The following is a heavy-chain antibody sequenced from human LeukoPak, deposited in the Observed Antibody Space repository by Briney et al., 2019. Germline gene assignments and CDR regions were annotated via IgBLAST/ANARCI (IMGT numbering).Heavy chain of an antibody. V-gene: IGHV3-21*01. CDR3: ARDQSGTYYYDSSGLDY. CDR1: GFTFSSYI. D-gene: IGHD3-22*01. Sequence: PGESLTLSCAVSGFTFSSYIMNWVRRAPGKGLDWVSSISSSSSYIYYADSVKGRFTISRDNAKNSLYLQMNSLRAEDTAVYYCARDQSGTYYYDSSGLDYWGQGTLVTVSS. J-gene: IGHJ4*02. CDR2: ISSSSSYI.